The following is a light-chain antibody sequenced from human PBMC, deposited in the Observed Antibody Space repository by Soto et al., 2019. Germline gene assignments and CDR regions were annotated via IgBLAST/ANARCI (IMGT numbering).Light chain of an antibody. CDR1: QSVTSTY. V-gene: IGKV3-20*01. J-gene: IGKJ1*01. CDR2: ATS. CDR3: QDSSTSPWP. Sequence: ESVLTQSPATLSVSRGERATLCCRSVQSVTSTYMAWYQQKPGQAPRLLIYATSFRATGIPDRFRGSGSGTDFTLTISSLEPEDSAVYYCQDSSTSPWPFGQGTKVDIK.